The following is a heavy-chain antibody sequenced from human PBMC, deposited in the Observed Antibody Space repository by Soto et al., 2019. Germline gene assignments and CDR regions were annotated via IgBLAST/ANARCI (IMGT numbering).Heavy chain of an antibody. CDR1: GGSIRGYY. CDR2: IHDSGST. Sequence: SETLSLTCAVSGGSIRGYYWSWIRQSAGKGLEWIGYIHDSGSTNYSPSLKSRLSMSVDTSKNQLTLNLNSVTAADTAVYYCTRGHFIGVSGNNLIRNPFSMDVWGPGTTVTVYS. V-gene: IGHV4-59*01. J-gene: IGHJ6*02. CDR3: TRGHFIGVSGNNLIRNPFSMDV. D-gene: IGHD6-19*01.